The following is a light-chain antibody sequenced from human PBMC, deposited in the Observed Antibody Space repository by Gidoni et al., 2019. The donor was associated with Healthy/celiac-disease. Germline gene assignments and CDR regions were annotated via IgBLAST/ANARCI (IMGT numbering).Light chain of an antibody. CDR3: QQANSFPYT. Sequence: PSAVSGSVGDRGSIKCRASQGMSSWVAWYEHKPGKAPKLLIHAASMFQSGGPSRFSGSGSGTDFTLTISSLQSEDFATYYCQQANSFPYTLGKRTKLEIK. J-gene: IGKJ2*01. V-gene: IGKV1-12*01. CDR2: AAS. CDR1: QGMSSW.